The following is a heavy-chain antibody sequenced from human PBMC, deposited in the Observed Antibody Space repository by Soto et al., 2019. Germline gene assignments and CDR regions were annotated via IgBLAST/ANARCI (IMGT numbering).Heavy chain of an antibody. CDR1: GFTFSSYS. V-gene: IGHV3-48*02. CDR3: AREGVVAASYGLDV. CDR2: ISSSSSTI. Sequence: EVQLVESGGGLVQPGGSLRLSCAASGFTFSSYSMNWVRQAPGKGLEWVSYISSSSSTIYYADSVKGRFTISRDNAKNELYLQMNRLRDEDTAGYYCAREGVVAASYGLDVWGQGTTVTVSS. J-gene: IGHJ6*02. D-gene: IGHD2-15*01.